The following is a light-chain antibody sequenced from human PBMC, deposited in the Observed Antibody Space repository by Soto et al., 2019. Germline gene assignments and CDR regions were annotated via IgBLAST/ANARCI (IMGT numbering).Light chain of an antibody. CDR1: SSNIGF. Sequence: QSVLTQPPSVSAAPGQRVTISCSGSSSNIGFVSWYQQVPGAAPKLVIYDNSNRPLEIPDRFSGSKSGTSATLNIADLQTGDEADYYCGAWDSSLSAGVFGPGTKLTVL. CDR2: DNS. CDR3: GAWDSSLSAGV. J-gene: IGLJ1*01. V-gene: IGLV1-51*01.